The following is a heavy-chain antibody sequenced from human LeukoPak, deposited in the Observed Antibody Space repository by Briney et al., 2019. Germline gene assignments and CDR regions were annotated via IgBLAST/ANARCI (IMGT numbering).Heavy chain of an antibody. CDR2: IYPRDGST. CDR1: GYSFTSNY. D-gene: IGHD5-18*01. Sequence: ASVKVSCKASGYSFTSNYIHWVRQAPGQGLEWMGMIYPRDGSTSYAQKLQGRVTVTRDTSASTVHMELSGLRSEDTAVYYCARGLGYSYVTNFDYWGQGTLVTVSS. J-gene: IGHJ4*02. V-gene: IGHV1-46*04. CDR3: ARGLGYSYVTNFDY.